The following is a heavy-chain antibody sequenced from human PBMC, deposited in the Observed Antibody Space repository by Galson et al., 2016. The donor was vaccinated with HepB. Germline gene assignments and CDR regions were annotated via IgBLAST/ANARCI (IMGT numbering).Heavy chain of an antibody. CDR3: GAVAEDWYFDL. Sequence: SLRLSCAASGFPFSQYGMHWVRQAPGKGLEWVGVIWHDGSKQYYADSLKGRFTISRDNSQKIVYLQMNSLRLEDTATYYCGAVAEDWYFDLWGRGTVVTVSS. D-gene: IGHD4-23*01. J-gene: IGHJ2*01. CDR1: GFPFSQYG. CDR2: IWHDGSKQ. V-gene: IGHV3-33*01.